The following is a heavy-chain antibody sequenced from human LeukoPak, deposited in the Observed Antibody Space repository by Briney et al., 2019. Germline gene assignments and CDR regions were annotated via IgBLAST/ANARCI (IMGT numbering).Heavy chain of an antibody. CDR1: GFVFSDYS. CDR3: ARDDNWGCHY. Sequence: GVSLWLSCAASGFVFSDYSMSWVRQAPGKGLEWVANIRGSGSGMGYGSYYGDSVKGRFTISRDNAKTSLYLQMNSLRADDTAVYYCARDDNWGCHYWGQGALLTVFS. V-gene: IGHV3-48*04. J-gene: IGHJ4*02. CDR2: IRGSGSGM. D-gene: IGHD7-27*01.